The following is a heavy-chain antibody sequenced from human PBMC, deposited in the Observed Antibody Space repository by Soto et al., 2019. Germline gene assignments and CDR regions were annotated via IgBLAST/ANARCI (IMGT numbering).Heavy chain of an antibody. CDR3: ARGDSSGWSRGGFDY. CDR1: GDSVSSNSAA. D-gene: IGHD6-19*01. V-gene: IGHV6-1*01. Sequence: PSQTLSLTCVISGDSVSSNSAAWNWIRQSPSRGLEWLGRTYYRSKWYKDYAVSVKSRITINPDASKNQFSLQLNSVTPEDTAVYYCARGDSSGWSRGGFDYWGQGTLVTVSS. J-gene: IGHJ4*02. CDR2: TYYRSKWYK.